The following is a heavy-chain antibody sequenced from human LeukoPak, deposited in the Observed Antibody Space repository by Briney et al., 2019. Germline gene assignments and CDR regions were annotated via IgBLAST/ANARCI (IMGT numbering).Heavy chain of an antibody. J-gene: IGHJ6*02. CDR1: GYTLTELP. CDR2: FDPEDDET. CDR3: ARAPEQQLVYYYYYGMDV. V-gene: IGHV1-24*01. D-gene: IGHD6-13*01. Sequence: ASVKVSCKVSGYTLTELPIHWVRQAPGKGLEWMGSFDPEDDETLYAQKFQGRVTMTTDTSTSTAYMELRSLRSDDTAVYYCARAPEQQLVYYYYYGMDVWGQGTTVTVSS.